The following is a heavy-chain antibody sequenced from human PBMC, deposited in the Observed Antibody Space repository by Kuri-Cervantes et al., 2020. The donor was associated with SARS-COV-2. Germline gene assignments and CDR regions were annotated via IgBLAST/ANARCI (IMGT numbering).Heavy chain of an antibody. V-gene: IGHV4-39*07. D-gene: IGHD1-26*01. CDR3: ARSGSYSYYFDY. Sequence: GSLRLSCTVSGGSISSSSYYWGWIRQPPGKGLEWIGSIYYSGSTNYNPSLKSRVTISVDTSKNQFSLKLSSVAAADTAVYYCARSGSYSYYFDYWGQGTLVTVSS. CDR2: IYYSGST. CDR1: GGSISSSSYY. J-gene: IGHJ4*02.